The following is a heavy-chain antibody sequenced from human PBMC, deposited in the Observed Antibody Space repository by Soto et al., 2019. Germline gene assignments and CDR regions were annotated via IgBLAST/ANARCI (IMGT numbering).Heavy chain of an antibody. V-gene: IGHV1-18*01. CDR2: ISACNGNT. Sequence: GASVKVSCKASGYTFTSYGISWVRQAPGQGLEWMGWISACNGNTNYAQKLQGRVTMTTDTSTSTAYMELRSLRSDDTAVYYCARDQGYCSGGSCYNHNWFDPWGQGTLVTVSS. CDR1: GYTFTSYG. CDR3: ARDQGYCSGGSCYNHNWFDP. J-gene: IGHJ5*02. D-gene: IGHD2-15*01.